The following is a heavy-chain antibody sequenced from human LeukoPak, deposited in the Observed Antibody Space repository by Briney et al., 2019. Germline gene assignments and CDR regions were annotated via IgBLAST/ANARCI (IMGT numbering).Heavy chain of an antibody. Sequence: SQTLSLTCTVSGGSISSGSYYWSWIRQPAGKGLEWIGRIYTSGSTNYNPSLKSRVTISVDTSKNQFSLKLSSVTAADTAVYYFARLGKAEYEFDYWGQGTLVTVSS. CDR3: ARLGKAEYEFDY. D-gene: IGHD3-16*01. CDR1: GGSISSGSYY. CDR2: IYTSGST. J-gene: IGHJ4*02. V-gene: IGHV4-61*02.